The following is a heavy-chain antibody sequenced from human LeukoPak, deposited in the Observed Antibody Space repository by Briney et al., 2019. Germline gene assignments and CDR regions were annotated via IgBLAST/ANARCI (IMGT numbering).Heavy chain of an antibody. CDR3: ARGVGGSYLFDY. CDR2: ISGSGGST. D-gene: IGHD1-26*01. V-gene: IGHV3-23*01. CDR1: GFTFSSYA. Sequence: PGGSLRLSCAASGFTFSSYAMSWVRQAPGKGLEWVSAISGSGGSTYYADSVKGRFTISRDNSKNTLYLQMNSLRAEDTAVYYCARGVGGSYLFDYWGQGTLVTVSS. J-gene: IGHJ4*02.